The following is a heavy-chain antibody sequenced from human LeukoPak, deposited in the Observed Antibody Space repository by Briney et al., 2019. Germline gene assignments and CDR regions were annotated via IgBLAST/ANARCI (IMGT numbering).Heavy chain of an antibody. CDR2: MYTSGST. CDR3: ARGIGGGWYSSPFDY. CDR1: GGSISSGSYY. V-gene: IGHV4-61*02. D-gene: IGHD6-19*01. Sequence: SETLSLTCTVSGGSISSGSYYWSWIRQPAGKGLEWTGRMYTSGSTNYNPSLKSRVTISVDTSKNQFSLKLSSVTAADTAVYYCARGIGGGWYSSPFDYWGQGTLVTVSS. J-gene: IGHJ4*02.